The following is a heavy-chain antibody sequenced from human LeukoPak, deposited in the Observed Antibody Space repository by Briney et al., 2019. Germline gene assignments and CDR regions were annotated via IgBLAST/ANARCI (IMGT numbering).Heavy chain of an antibody. CDR1: GGSISSSNW. V-gene: IGHV4-4*02. Sequence: SETLSLTCAVSGGSISSSNWWSWVRQPPGKGLEWIGEIYHSGSTYYNPSLKSRVTISVDTSKNQFSLKLSSVTAADTAVYYCATVVQPGIAVANAFDIWGQGTMVTVSS. CDR2: IYHSGST. D-gene: IGHD6-19*01. J-gene: IGHJ3*02. CDR3: ATVVQPGIAVANAFDI.